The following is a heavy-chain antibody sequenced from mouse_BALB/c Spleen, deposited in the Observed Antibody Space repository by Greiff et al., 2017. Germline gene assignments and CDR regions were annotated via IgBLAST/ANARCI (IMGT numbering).Heavy chain of an antibody. CDR2: ISSGGST. J-gene: IGHJ2*01. Sequence: EVHLVESGGGLVKPGGSLKLSCAASGFTFSSYAMSWVRQTPEKRLEWVASISSGGSTYYPDSVKGRFTISRDNAKNTLYLQMSSLKSEDTAMYYCARQGYYDYDDFDYWGQGTTLTVSS. CDR3: ARQGYYDYDDFDY. D-gene: IGHD2-4*01. CDR1: GFTFSSYA. V-gene: IGHV5-6-5*01.